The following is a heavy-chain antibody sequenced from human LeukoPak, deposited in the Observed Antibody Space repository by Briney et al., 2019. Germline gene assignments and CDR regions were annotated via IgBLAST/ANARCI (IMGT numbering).Heavy chain of an antibody. V-gene: IGHV3-21*01. D-gene: IGHD3-16*01. J-gene: IGHJ3*02. Sequence: PGGSLRLSGAASGFTFSSDSMNWVRQAPGKGLEWVSSISSSSSYIYYADSVKGRFTISRDNAKNSLYLQMNSLRAEDTAVYYCARDYGRAPFDIWGQGTMVTVSS. CDR1: GFTFSSDS. CDR2: ISSSSSYI. CDR3: ARDYGRAPFDI.